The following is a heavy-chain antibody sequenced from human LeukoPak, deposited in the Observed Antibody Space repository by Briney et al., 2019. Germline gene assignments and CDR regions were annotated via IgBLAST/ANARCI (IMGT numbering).Heavy chain of an antibody. CDR3: ARLTERPTYYDDTSAYYYYFDY. J-gene: IGHJ4*02. CDR1: GGSISSYY. CDR2: IYTSGST. Sequence: PSETLSLTCAVSGGSISSYYWSWIRQPAGKGLEWIGRIYTSGSTNYNPSLKSRVTMSLDMSKKQISLKLKSVTAADTAVYYCARLTERPTYYDDTSAYYYYFDYWGRGTLVTVSS. V-gene: IGHV4-4*07. D-gene: IGHD3-22*01.